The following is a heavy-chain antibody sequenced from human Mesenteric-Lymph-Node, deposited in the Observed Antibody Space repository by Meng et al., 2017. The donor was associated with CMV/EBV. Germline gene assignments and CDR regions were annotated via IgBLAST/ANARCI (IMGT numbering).Heavy chain of an antibody. D-gene: IGHD3-3*01. CDR1: GFTFSSYA. Sequence: GESLKISCAASGFTFSSYAMSWVRQAPGKGLEWVGFIRSKAYGGTTEYAASVKGRFTISRDDSKSIAYLQMNSLKTEDTAVYYCTSCDFWSGYYPYTYYYGMDVWGQGTTVTVSS. CDR2: IRSKAYGGTT. V-gene: IGHV3-49*04. CDR3: TSCDFWSGYYPYTYYYGMDV. J-gene: IGHJ6*02.